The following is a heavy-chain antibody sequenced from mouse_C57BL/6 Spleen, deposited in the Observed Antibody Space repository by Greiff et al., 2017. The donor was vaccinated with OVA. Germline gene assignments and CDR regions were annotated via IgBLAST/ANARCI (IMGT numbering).Heavy chain of an antibody. V-gene: IGHV1-42*01. Sequence: EVQLQQSGPELVKPGASVKISCKASGYSFTGYYMNWVKQSPEKSLEWIGEINPSTGGTTYNQKFKAKATLTVDKSSSTAYMQLKSLTSEDSAVYYCARSRYDYGDYWGQGTTLTVSS. D-gene: IGHD2-4*01. J-gene: IGHJ2*01. CDR2: INPSTGGT. CDR3: ARSRYDYGDY. CDR1: GYSFTGYY.